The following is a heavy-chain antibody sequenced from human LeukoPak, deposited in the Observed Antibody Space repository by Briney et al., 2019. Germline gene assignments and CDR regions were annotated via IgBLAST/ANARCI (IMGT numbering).Heavy chain of an antibody. CDR2: IEYSGGT. CDR1: GGSISNYH. CDR3: ARHARSCGSYCSSDNWFDP. J-gene: IGHJ5*02. D-gene: IGHD1-26*01. V-gene: IGHV4-59*08. Sequence: PSETLSLTCTVSGGSISNYHWSWFRQPPGTGLEWIGYIEYSGGTTYNSSLKSRVTISVDTSKNQFSLKLSSVTAADTAVYYCARHARSCGSYCSSDNWFDPWGQGTLVTVSS.